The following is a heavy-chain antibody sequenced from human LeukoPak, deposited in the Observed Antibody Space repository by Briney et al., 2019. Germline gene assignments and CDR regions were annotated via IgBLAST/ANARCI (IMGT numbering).Heavy chain of an antibody. D-gene: IGHD2-8*02. CDR1: GYTFTSYA. CDR3: AREAGGNFDY. Sequence: ASVKVSCKASGYTFTSYAMHWVRQAPGQRLEWMGWINAGNGNTKYSQKLQGRVTITRDTSASTAYMELSSLRSEDTAVYYCAREAGGNFDYWGQGTLVTVSS. J-gene: IGHJ4*02. V-gene: IGHV1-3*01. CDR2: INAGNGNT.